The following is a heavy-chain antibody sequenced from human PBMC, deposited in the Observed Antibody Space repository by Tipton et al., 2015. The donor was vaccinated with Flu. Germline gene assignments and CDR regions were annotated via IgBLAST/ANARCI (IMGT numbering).Heavy chain of an antibody. V-gene: IGHV4-4*07. Sequence: TLSLTCIVSGGSMSSFYWSWIRQPAGKGLEWIGRIYTSGSIIYHPSLKSRVTMSVDTSKNEFSLKLNSVTAADTAVYYCARASGSGTYVIFDYWGQGTLVTVSS. CDR3: ARASGSGTYVIFDY. D-gene: IGHD3-10*01. J-gene: IGHJ4*02. CDR1: GGSMSSFY. CDR2: IYTSGSI.